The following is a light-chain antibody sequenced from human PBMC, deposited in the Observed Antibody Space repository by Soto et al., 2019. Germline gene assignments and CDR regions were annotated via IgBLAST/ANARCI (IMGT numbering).Light chain of an antibody. V-gene: IGKV1-39*01. J-gene: IGKJ3*01. CDR3: QQSSSSLFT. Sequence: DIQMTQSPSSLSASVGDRVTITCRASQSISSFLNWYQQKPGKAPNLLIYGASNLQSGVPSRFSGSGSGTDFTLTISSLQSEDFATYYCQQSSSSLFTFGPGTKVYLK. CDR1: QSISSF. CDR2: GAS.